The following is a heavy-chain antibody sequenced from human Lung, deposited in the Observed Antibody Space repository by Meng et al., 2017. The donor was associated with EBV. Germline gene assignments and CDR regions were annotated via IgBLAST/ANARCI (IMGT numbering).Heavy chain of an antibody. D-gene: IGHD4-23*01. J-gene: IGHJ4*02. Sequence: QAVQAGAKGNRPGASLKVPCKASGYTFTNYYMHWVRQAPGQGLEWMGVINPSGGSTNYAQKFQGRLTMTRDTSTSTVYMELSSLRSEDTAVYYCARGDGGNGSDYWGQGTLVTVSS. V-gene: IGHV1-46*01. CDR3: ARGDGGNGSDY. CDR2: INPSGGST. CDR1: GYTFTNYY.